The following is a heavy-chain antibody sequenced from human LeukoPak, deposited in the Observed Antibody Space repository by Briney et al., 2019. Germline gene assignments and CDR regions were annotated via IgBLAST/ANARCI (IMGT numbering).Heavy chain of an antibody. D-gene: IGHD4-17*01. Sequence: GGSLRLSCADSGFTFNSHWMTWVRQAPGKGLEGVASIKQGGSEKYYADSVKGRFTVSRDDAKNSLYFQMNSLSADDTAVYYCARGPNYGARVDYIDSWGQGTKVTVSS. V-gene: IGHV3-7*01. CDR3: ARGPNYGARVDYIDS. CDR1: GFTFNSHW. J-gene: IGHJ4*02. CDR2: IKQGGSEK.